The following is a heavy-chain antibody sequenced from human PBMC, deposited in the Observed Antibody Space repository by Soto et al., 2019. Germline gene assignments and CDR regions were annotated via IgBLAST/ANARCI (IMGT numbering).Heavy chain of an antibody. CDR3: AREDYYDSSGYLPVRYYFGMDV. J-gene: IGHJ6*02. CDR2: IGAYNGHT. Sequence: VSCKASGYTFTNSGISWVRQAPGQGLEWMGWIGAYNGHTKYAQKLQGRVTMTTDTSTSTAYMELRSLKSDDTAVYYCAREDYYDSSGYLPVRYYFGMDVWGQGTTVTVSS. V-gene: IGHV1-18*01. CDR1: GYTFTNSG. D-gene: IGHD3-22*01.